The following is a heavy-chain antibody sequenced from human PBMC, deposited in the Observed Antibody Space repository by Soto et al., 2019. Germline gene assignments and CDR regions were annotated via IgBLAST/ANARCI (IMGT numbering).Heavy chain of an antibody. V-gene: IGHV4-39*01. Sequence: QLQLQESGPGLVKPSETLSLTCTVSGGSISSSSYYWGWIRQPPGKGLEWIGSIYYSGSTYYNPSLKSRVTISVDTSKNQFSLKLSSVTAADTAVYYCARRVHPDYYYYDGMDVWGQGTTVTVSS. J-gene: IGHJ6*02. CDR3: ARRVHPDYYYYDGMDV. CDR2: IYYSGST. CDR1: GGSISSSSYY.